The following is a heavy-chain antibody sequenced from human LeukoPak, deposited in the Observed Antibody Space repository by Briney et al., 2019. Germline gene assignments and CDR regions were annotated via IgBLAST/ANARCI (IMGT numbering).Heavy chain of an antibody. Sequence: GASVKVSCKVSGYTLTELSMHWVRQAPGKGLEWMGGFDPEDGETIYAQKFQGRVTMTEVTSTDTAYMELSSLRSEDTAVYYCATALGDSSGWWEGNWFDPWGQGTLVTVSS. J-gene: IGHJ5*02. CDR1: GYTLTELS. V-gene: IGHV1-24*01. CDR2: FDPEDGET. D-gene: IGHD6-19*01. CDR3: ATALGDSSGWWEGNWFDP.